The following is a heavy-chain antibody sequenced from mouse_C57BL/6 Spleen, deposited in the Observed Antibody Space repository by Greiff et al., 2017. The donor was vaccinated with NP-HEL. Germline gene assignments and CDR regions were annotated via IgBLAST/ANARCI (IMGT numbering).Heavy chain of an antibody. Sequence: QVQLQQSGPELVKPGASVKISCKASDYAFSSSWMNWVKQRPGKGLEWIGRIYPGDGDTNYNGKFKGKATLTADKSSSTAYMQLSSLTSEDSAVYFCARGGKTGTYYFDYWGQGTTLTVSS. J-gene: IGHJ2*01. D-gene: IGHD4-1*01. CDR1: DYAFSSSW. CDR2: IYPGDGDT. V-gene: IGHV1-82*01. CDR3: ARGGKTGTYYFDY.